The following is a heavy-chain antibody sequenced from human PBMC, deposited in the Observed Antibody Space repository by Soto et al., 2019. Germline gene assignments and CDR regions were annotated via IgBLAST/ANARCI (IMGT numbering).Heavy chain of an antibody. Sequence: QVQLVESGGGVVQPGRSLRLSCAASGFTFSSYGMHWVLQAPRKGLEWVAVIWYDGSNKYYADSVKGRFTISRDNSKNTLYLQMNSLRAEDTAVYDCATRLGEVAYFDYWGQGTLVTVSS. D-gene: IGHD3-16*01. CDR1: GFTFSSYG. J-gene: IGHJ4*02. CDR3: ATRLGEVAYFDY. V-gene: IGHV3-33*01. CDR2: IWYDGSNK.